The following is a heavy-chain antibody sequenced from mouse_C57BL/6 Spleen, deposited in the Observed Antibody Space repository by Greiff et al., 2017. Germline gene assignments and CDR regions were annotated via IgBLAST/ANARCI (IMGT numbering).Heavy chain of an antibody. V-gene: IGHV5-17*01. Sequence: EVQRVESGGGLVKPGGSLKLSCAASGFTFSDYGMHWVRQAPEKGLEWVAYISSGSSTIYYADTVKGRFTISRDNAKNTLCLQMTSLRSEETAMYYCARSTGFYAMDYWGQGTSVTVSS. CDR3: ARSTGFYAMDY. CDR2: ISSGSSTI. J-gene: IGHJ4*01. CDR1: GFTFSDYG. D-gene: IGHD1-1*01.